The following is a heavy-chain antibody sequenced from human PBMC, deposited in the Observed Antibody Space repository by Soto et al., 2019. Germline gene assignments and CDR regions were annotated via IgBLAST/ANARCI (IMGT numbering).Heavy chain of an antibody. D-gene: IGHD1-7*01. CDR1: GYTFTSYG. CDR2: ISAYNGNT. V-gene: IGHV1-18*01. Sequence: QVQLVQSGAEVKKPGASVKVSCKASGYTFTSYGISWVRQAPGQGLEWMGWISAYNGNTNYAQKLQGRVTMTTDTSTSTAYMELRSLRSDDTAVYYCAREACCASRITGTKWVDYWGKGTLVTVSA. J-gene: IGHJ4*02. CDR3: AREACCASRITGTKWVDY.